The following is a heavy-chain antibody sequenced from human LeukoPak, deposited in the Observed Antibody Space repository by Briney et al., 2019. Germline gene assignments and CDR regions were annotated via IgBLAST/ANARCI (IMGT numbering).Heavy chain of an antibody. J-gene: IGHJ5*02. CDR1: GGTFSSYA. CDR2: IIPIFGTA. D-gene: IGHD4-17*01. Sequence: GASVKVSCKASGGTFSSYAISWVRQAPGQGLEWMGGIIPIFGTANYAQKFQGRVTITADESTSTAYMELSSLRSEDTAVYYCARSEEDYGDYVRPNWFDPWGQGTLVTVSP. V-gene: IGHV1-69*13. CDR3: ARSEEDYGDYVRPNWFDP.